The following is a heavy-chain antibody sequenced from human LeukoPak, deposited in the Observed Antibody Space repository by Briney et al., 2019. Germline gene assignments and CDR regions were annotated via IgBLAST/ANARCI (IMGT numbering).Heavy chain of an antibody. Sequence: SETLSLTCTVSGGSISSYYWSWIRQPAGKGLEWIGYIYYSGSTNYNPSLKSRVTISVDTSKNQFSLKLSSVTAADTAVYYCARLKGDSEYLNLVAYYYYGMDVWGQGTTVTVSS. V-gene: IGHV4-59*08. J-gene: IGHJ6*02. CDR2: IYYSGST. CDR1: GGSISSYY. D-gene: IGHD1-26*01. CDR3: ARLKGDSEYLNLVAYYYYGMDV.